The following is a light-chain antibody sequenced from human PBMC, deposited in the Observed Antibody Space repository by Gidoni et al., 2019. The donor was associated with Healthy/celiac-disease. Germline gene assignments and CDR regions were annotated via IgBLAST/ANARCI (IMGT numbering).Light chain of an antibody. J-gene: IGLJ3*02. CDR3: AAWDDSLNGWV. CDR1: SSNIGSNT. Sequence: QSVLTQPPSASGTPGQRVTISCSGSSSNIGSNTVNWYQQLPGTAPKLLIYKSNQRPSGVPDRFSSSKSGTSASLAISGLQSEDEADYYCAAWDDSLNGWVFGGGTKLTVL. CDR2: KSN. V-gene: IGLV1-44*01.